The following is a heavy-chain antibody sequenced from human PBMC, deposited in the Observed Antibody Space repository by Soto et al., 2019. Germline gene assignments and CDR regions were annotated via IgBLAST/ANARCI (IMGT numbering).Heavy chain of an antibody. CDR1: GFTFSSYG. CDR3: ARVGVYGDYAVDY. V-gene: IGHV3-30*03. D-gene: IGHD4-17*01. J-gene: IGHJ4*02. CDR2: ISYDGSNK. Sequence: GGSLRLSCAASGFTFSSYGMHWVRQAPGKGLEWVAVISYDGSNKYYADSVKGRFTISRDNSKNTLYLQMNSLRSEDTAVYYCARVGVYGDYAVDYWGQGTLVTVSS.